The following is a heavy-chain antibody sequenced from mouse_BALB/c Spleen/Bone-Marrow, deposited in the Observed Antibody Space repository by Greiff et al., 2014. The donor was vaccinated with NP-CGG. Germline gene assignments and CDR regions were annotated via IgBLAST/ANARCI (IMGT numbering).Heavy chain of an antibody. CDR3: ARGVPMDY. J-gene: IGHJ4*01. Sequence: QVQLKESGAELVRPGSSVKISCKASGYAFSSYWMNWVKQRPGQGLEWIGQIYPGDGDTNYNGKFKGKATLTADKSSSTAYMQLSSLTFEDSAVYFCARGVPMDYWGQGTSVTVSS. CDR1: GYAFSSYW. CDR2: IYPGDGDT. V-gene: IGHV1-80*01.